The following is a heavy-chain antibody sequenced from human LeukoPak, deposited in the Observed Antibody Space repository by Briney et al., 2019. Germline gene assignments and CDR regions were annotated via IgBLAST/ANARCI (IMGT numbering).Heavy chain of an antibody. CDR2: IYPSDSDT. CDR1: EYSFATYW. D-gene: IGHD1-26*01. CDR3: ARPLQGIVGATGFDY. J-gene: IGHJ4*02. V-gene: IGHV5-51*01. Sequence: PGESLKISCQGSEYSFATYWIAWLRQMPGKGLEWMGIIYPSDSDTRYSPSFQGQVTISADKSIKTAYLQWSSLKASDTAMYYCARPLQGIVGATGFDYWGQGTLVTVSS.